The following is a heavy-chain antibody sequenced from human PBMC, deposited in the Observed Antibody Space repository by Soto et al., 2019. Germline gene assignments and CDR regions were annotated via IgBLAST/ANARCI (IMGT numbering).Heavy chain of an antibody. D-gene: IGHD4-17*01. J-gene: IGHJ3*01. CDR1: GDSISDYY. V-gene: IGHV4-59*01. Sequence: QVQLLASGPGLVKPSETLSLTCTVSGDSISDYYWSWIRQPPGKGLEWIGYIYYNGNTNYNPSLKSRVTMSVDTSTNQFSLRLSSVTAADTALYYCARDVGGTVTLEAAFDFGGQGTMVTVS. CDR2: IYYNGNT. CDR3: ARDVGGTVTLEAAFDF.